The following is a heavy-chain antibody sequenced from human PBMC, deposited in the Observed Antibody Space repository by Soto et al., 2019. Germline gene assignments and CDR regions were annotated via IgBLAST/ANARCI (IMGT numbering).Heavy chain of an antibody. CDR1: GGSISSYY. CDR2: IYYSGST. Sequence: QVQLQESGPGLVKPSETLSLTCTVSGGSISSYYWSWIRQPPGKGLEWIGYIYYSGSTNYNPSLKSRVTISVDTSKNQFSLKLSSVTAADTAVYYCARAPYYGSGSYYYYYYGMDVWGHGTTVTVSS. J-gene: IGHJ6*02. V-gene: IGHV4-59*01. CDR3: ARAPYYGSGSYYYYYYGMDV. D-gene: IGHD3-10*01.